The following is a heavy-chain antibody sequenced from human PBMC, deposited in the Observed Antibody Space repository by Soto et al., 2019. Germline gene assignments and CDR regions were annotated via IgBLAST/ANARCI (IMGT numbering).Heavy chain of an antibody. CDR2: INHSGST. J-gene: IGHJ4*02. Sequence: QVQLQQWGAGLLKPSETLSLTCAVYGGSFSGYYWSWIRQPPGKGLEWIGEINHSGSTNYNPSLKSRVTLSVDTSKNQFSLKLSSVTAADTAVYYCARSTRARAFDYWGQGTLVTVSS. V-gene: IGHV4-34*01. CDR1: GGSFSGYY. D-gene: IGHD2-2*01. CDR3: ARSTRARAFDY.